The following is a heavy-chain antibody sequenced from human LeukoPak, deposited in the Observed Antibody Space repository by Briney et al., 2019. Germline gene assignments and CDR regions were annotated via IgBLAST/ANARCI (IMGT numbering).Heavy chain of an antibody. Sequence: GGSLRLSCAASGFNFSSYWMHWVRQAPGKGLEWVSYISSSSTTISYADSVRGRFTISRDNAKNSLYLQMNSLRAEDTAVYYCARDTAYAFDIWGQGTMVTVSS. J-gene: IGHJ3*02. CDR1: GFNFSSYW. CDR2: ISSSSTTI. V-gene: IGHV3-48*01. D-gene: IGHD5-18*01. CDR3: ARDTAYAFDI.